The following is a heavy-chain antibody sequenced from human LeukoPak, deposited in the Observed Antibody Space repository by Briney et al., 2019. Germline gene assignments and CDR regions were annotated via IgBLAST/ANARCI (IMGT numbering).Heavy chain of an antibody. J-gene: IGHJ4*02. CDR2: IYDSGNT. D-gene: IGHD4-17*01. CDR3: ARGSTTVTTSFDY. CDR1: GGSIRSYY. V-gene: IGHV4-59*08. Sequence: SETLSLTCTVSGGSIRSYYWSWIRQPPGKGLEWIGYIYDSGNTKYNPSLTSRVTTSLDTSKNQFSLKLGSVTAADTAVYYCARGSTTVTTSFDYWGQGTLVTVSS.